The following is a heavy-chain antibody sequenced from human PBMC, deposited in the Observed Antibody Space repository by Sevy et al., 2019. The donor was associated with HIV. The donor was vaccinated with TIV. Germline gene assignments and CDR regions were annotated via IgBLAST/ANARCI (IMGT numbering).Heavy chain of an antibody. CDR3: ARFPPERAFDI. CDR1: GLPFSSYA. J-gene: IGHJ3*02. CDR2: ISYDARNE. Sequence: GGSLRLSCAASGLPFSSYAMHWVRQGPGKGLEWVAVISYDARNEAYADSVKGRFTISRDNSKNTRYLQMNSLRAEDTAVYYCARFPPERAFDIWGQGTMVTVSS. V-gene: IGHV3-30*04.